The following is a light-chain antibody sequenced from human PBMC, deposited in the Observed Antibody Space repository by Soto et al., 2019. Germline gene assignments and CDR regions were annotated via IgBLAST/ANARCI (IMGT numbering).Light chain of an antibody. V-gene: IGKV1-27*01. CDR1: QGISNS. CDR3: QNYNSAPLT. J-gene: IGKJ3*01. CDR2: AAS. Sequence: DIQMTQSPSSLSASVGDTVTITCRASQGISNSLAWFQQKPGRVPQFLIYAASTLQPGVPPRFSGSGSGTDFTLTISSLQPEDVATYYCQNYNSAPLTFGPGTRGEIK.